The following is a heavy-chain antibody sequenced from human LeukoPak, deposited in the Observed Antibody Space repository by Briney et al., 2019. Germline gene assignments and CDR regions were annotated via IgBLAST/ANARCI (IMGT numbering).Heavy chain of an antibody. CDR2: ISYDGSNK. D-gene: IGHD3-22*01. CDR3: ASAYYYDSSGTFDY. CDR1: GFTFSSYA. V-gene: IGHV3-30-3*01. J-gene: IGHJ4*02. Sequence: PGRSLRLSCAASGFTFSSYAMHWGRQAPGKGLEWGAVISYDGSNKYYADSVKGRFTISRDNSKNTLYLQMNSLRAEDTAVYYCASAYYYDSSGTFDYWGQGTLVTVSS.